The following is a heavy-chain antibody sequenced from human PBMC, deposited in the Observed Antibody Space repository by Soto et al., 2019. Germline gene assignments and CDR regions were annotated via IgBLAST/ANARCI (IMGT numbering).Heavy chain of an antibody. J-gene: IGHJ6*02. V-gene: IGHV3-21*01. CDR1: GFTLSSYT. D-gene: IGHD3-16*02. Sequence: PVGSLRLSGAASGFTLSSYTMHWVRQATGKGLEWVSSISSSSNYIFYTDFVRGRFTISRDNDKNSLFLQMNSLRAEDTAVYYCVREPVNRPSGLDVWGQGTTVTVSS. CDR2: ISSSSNYI. CDR3: VREPVNRPSGLDV.